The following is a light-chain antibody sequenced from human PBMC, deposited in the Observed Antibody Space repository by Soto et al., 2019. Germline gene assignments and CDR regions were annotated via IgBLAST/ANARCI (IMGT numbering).Light chain of an antibody. CDR3: QQYNSYPRT. Sequence: DIQMTQSTATLSASVGDRVTITCRASQSISSWLAWYQQKPGKAPKLLIYKASTLESGVPSRFSGSGSGTEFVLTISSLQPDDFATYFCQQYNSYPRTFGQGTKVEIK. V-gene: IGKV1-5*03. CDR1: QSISSW. CDR2: KAS. J-gene: IGKJ1*01.